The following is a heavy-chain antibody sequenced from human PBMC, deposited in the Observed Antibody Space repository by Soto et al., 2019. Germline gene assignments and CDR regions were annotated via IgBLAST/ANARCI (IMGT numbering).Heavy chain of an antibody. D-gene: IGHD3-10*01. CDR2: ISAYNGNT. Sequence: QVQLVQSGAEVKKPGASVKVSCKASGYNFTSYGISWVRQAPGRGLEWMGWISAYNGNTNYAQKLQGRVTMTTDTSTSTAYMELRSLRSDDTAVYYCARGRHTYGSGSPNDYWGQGTLVTVSS. V-gene: IGHV1-18*01. J-gene: IGHJ4*02. CDR3: ARGRHTYGSGSPNDY. CDR1: GYNFTSYG.